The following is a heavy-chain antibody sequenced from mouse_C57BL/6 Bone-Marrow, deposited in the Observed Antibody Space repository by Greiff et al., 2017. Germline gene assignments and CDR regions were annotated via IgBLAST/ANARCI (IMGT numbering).Heavy chain of an antibody. Sequence: VQLQQSGAELVRPGTSVKVSCKASGYAFTNYLIEWVKQRPGQGLEWIGVINPGSGGTNYNEKFKGKATLTADKSSSTAYMQLSSLTSEDPAVYFCARGGLRRMDYWGQGTSVTVSS. CDR1: GYAFTNYL. CDR2: INPGSGGT. J-gene: IGHJ4*01. D-gene: IGHD2-4*01. CDR3: ARGGLRRMDY. V-gene: IGHV1-54*01.